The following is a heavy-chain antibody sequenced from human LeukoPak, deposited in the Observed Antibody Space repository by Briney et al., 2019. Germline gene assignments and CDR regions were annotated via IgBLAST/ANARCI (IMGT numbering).Heavy chain of an antibody. Sequence: ASVKVSCKASGFTFTSSAMQWVRQARGQRLEWIGWIVVGSGNTNYAQKFQERVTITRDMSTSTAYMELSSLRSEDTAVYYCAVSGDFWSGYYSDAFDIWGQGTMGTVSS. CDR3: AVSGDFWSGYYSDAFDI. V-gene: IGHV1-58*02. J-gene: IGHJ3*02. CDR1: GFTFTSSA. CDR2: IVVGSGNT. D-gene: IGHD3-3*01.